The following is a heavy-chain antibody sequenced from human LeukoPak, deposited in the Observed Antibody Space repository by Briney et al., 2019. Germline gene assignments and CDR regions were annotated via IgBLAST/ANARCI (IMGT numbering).Heavy chain of an antibody. V-gene: IGHV1-2*02. Sequence: GASVKVSCKASGGTFNSYAISWVRQAPGQGLEWMGWINPNSGGPNYAQKFQGRVTMTRDTSISTAYMELSRLRSDDTAVYYCARDLTTRGSGSYYFFSPQSSMVEDYWGQGTLVTVSS. CDR2: INPNSGGP. CDR3: ARDLTTRGSGSYYFFSPQSSMVEDY. CDR1: GGTFNSYA. J-gene: IGHJ4*02. D-gene: IGHD3-10*01.